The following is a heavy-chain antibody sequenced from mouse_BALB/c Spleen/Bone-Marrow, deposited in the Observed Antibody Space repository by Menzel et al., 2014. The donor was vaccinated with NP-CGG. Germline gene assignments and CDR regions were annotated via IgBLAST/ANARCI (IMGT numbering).Heavy chain of an antibody. CDR2: IDPANGNT. D-gene: IGHD2-4*01. V-gene: IGHV14-3*02. J-gene: IGHJ2*01. CDR1: GFNIKDTY. Sequence: VQLKQSGAELVKPGASVKLSCTASGFNIKDTYIHWVKQRPEQSLEWIGRIDPANGNTKYDPKFQGKATITADTSSNTAYLQLSGLTSEDTAVYYCARRFDYEDYWGQGTTLTVSS. CDR3: ARRFDYEDY.